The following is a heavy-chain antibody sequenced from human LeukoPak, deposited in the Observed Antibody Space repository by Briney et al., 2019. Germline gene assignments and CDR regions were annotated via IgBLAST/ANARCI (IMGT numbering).Heavy chain of an antibody. Sequence: GGSLRLSCAASRFTFSSYAMSWVRQAPGKGLEWVSGISGSGDNTYYADSVKGRFTISRDDSKNTLYLQMSSLRAGDTAVFYCAKHDSSGWYGIDYWGQGILVTVSS. CDR2: ISGSGDNT. CDR1: RFTFSSYA. J-gene: IGHJ4*02. V-gene: IGHV3-23*01. D-gene: IGHD6-19*01. CDR3: AKHDSSGWYGIDY.